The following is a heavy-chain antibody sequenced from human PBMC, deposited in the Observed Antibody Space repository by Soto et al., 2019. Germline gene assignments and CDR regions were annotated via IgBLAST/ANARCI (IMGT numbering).Heavy chain of an antibody. J-gene: IGHJ3*02. Sequence: QVQLVQSGAEVKKPGASVKVSCTASGYTFTSYDINWVRQATGQGLEWMGWMNPNSGNTGYAQKFHGRVTMTRNTFISTAYMELSSLRSEDTAVYYCARVRGASGVCDAFDIWGQGTMVTVSS. CDR1: GYTFTSYD. CDR3: ARVRGASGVCDAFDI. V-gene: IGHV1-8*01. CDR2: MNPNSGNT. D-gene: IGHD2-8*01.